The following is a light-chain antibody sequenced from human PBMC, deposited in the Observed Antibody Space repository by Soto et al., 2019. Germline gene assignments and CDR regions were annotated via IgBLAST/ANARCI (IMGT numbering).Light chain of an antibody. CDR2: EVS. Sequence: QSALTQPASVSGSPGQSITISCTGTSSDVGGYIYVSWYEQHPVKAPKLMIYEVSNRPSGVSNRFSASKSGNTASLTISGLHAEDEADYYCSSYSSSSFYVFGTGTKVTVL. CDR3: SSYSSSSFYV. V-gene: IGLV2-14*01. CDR1: SSDVGGYIY. J-gene: IGLJ1*01.